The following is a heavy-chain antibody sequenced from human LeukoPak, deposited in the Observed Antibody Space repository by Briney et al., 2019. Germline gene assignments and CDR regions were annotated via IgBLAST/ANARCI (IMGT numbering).Heavy chain of an antibody. CDR1: GGSISSYY. J-gene: IGHJ4*02. CDR2: IYYSGST. Sequence: SETLSLTCSVSGGSISSYYWSWIRQPPGKGLEWIGYIYYSGSTNYNPSLKSRVTISVDTSKNQFSLKLSSVTAADTAVYYCARRYCSGGSCYLDYWGQGTLVTVSS. D-gene: IGHD2-15*01. CDR3: ARRYCSGGSCYLDY. V-gene: IGHV4-59*01.